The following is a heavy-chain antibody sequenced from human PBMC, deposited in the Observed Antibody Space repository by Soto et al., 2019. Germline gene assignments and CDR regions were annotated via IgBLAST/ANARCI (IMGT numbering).Heavy chain of an antibody. J-gene: IGHJ5*02. V-gene: IGHV3-23*01. CDR2: ISGSGGST. D-gene: IGHD6-6*01. CDR1: GFTFSSYA. Sequence: PGGSLRLSCAASGFTFSSYAMSWVRQAPGKGLEWVSAISGSGGSTYYADSVKGRFTISRDNSKNTLYLQMNSLRAEDTAVYYCASHRIAARKNNWFDPWGQGTLVTVSS. CDR3: ASHRIAARKNNWFDP.